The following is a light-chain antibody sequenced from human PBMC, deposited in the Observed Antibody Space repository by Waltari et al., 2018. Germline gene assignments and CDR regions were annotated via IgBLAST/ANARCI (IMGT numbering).Light chain of an antibody. CDR1: QNIGNW. CDR3: QQYNSYPMA. J-gene: IGKJ5*01. CDR2: KAS. Sequence: DIQMTQSTSTLSAAVGDRVTVTCRATQNIGNWLAWFQQKLGKAPKLLINKASSLESGVPSRFSGSGSGPEFTLTISSLQPDDFATYFCQQYNSYPMAFGQGTRLEI. V-gene: IGKV1-5*03.